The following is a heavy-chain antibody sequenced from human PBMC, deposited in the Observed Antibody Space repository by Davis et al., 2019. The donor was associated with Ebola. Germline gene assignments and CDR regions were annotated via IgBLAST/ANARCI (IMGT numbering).Heavy chain of an antibody. CDR2: IDCVDDK. V-gene: IGHV2-70*11. J-gene: IGHJ4*02. D-gene: IGHD3-10*01. CDR1: GFSLSTSGMC. CDR3: ARTYYGSIVSPPD. Sequence: SGPTLVKPTQTLTLTCTFSGFSLSTSGMCVSWIRQPPGRALEWLARIDCVDDKYYSTSLKTRLTISKDTSKNQVVLTMTNVDPVDTGTYYCARTYYGSIVSPPDWGQGTLVTVSS.